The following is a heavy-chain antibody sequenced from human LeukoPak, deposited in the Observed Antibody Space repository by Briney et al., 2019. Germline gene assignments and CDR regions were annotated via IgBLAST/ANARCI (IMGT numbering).Heavy chain of an antibody. Sequence: GGSLTRYGAASGFTFNSYAMMWVRPAPGKGREWVSVISVSGGSTYYADSVTGRFTISRDNSKNTLYLQMNSLRAEDTAVYYCAKASSGWNEYYYYGMDVWGQGTTVTVSS. J-gene: IGHJ6*02. CDR1: GFTFNSYA. CDR3: AKASSGWNEYYYYGMDV. CDR2: ISVSGGST. D-gene: IGHD6-19*01. V-gene: IGHV3-23*01.